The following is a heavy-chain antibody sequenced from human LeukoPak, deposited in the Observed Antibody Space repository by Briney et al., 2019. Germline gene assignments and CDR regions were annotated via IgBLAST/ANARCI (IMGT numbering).Heavy chain of an antibody. J-gene: IGHJ6*03. D-gene: IGHD6-6*01. CDR2: ISSGSYI. CDR3: ARAVLSYYYMYV. CDR1: RFTLSSYS. V-gene: IGHV3-21*01. Sequence: GGSLRLSCAAFRFTLSSYSMNWVRQAPGKGLEWVSSISSGSYIDYADSVKGRFSMSRDNAKNSLYLQMNSLRAEDTAVYYCARAVLSYYYMYVWGKGTTVTVSS.